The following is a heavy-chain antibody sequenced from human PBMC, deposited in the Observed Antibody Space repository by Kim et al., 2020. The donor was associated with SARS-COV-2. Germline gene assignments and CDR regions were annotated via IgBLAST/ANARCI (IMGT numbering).Heavy chain of an antibody. D-gene: IGHD2-21*01. CDR2: MNPNSGNT. J-gene: IGHJ6*03. Sequence: ASVKVSCKASGYTFTSYDINWVRQATGQGLEWMGWMNPNSGNTGYAQKFQGRVTMTRNTSISTAYMELSSLRSEDTAVYYCARGHLKSIVVVIAPRPYYYYMDVWGKGTGVTVSS. CDR3: ARGHLKSIVVVIAPRPYYYYMDV. V-gene: IGHV1-8*01. CDR1: GYTFTSYD.